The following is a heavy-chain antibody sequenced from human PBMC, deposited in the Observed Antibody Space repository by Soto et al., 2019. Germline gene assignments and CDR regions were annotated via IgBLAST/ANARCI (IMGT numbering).Heavy chain of an antibody. CDR2: MNPNSGNT. V-gene: IGHV1-8*01. D-gene: IGHD2-2*01. Sequence: GASVKVSCKASGYTFTSYDINWVRQATGQGLEKMGWMNPNSGNTGYAQKFQGRVTMTRNTSISTAYMELSSLRSEDTAVYYCARGVPAARYYYYYYMDVWGKGTTVTVSS. CDR3: ARGVPAARYYYYYYMDV. J-gene: IGHJ6*03. CDR1: GYTFTSYD.